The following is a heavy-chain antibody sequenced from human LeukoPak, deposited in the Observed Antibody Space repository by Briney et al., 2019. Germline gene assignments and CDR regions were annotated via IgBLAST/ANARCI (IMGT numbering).Heavy chain of an antibody. V-gene: IGHV4-59*01. D-gene: IGHD3-9*01. CDR3: ARVSGLTGYFNDAFDI. Sequence: SETLSLTCTVSGGSISSYYWSWIRQPPGKGLEWTGYIYYSGSTNYNPSLKSRVTISVDTSKNQFSLKLSSVTAADTAVYYCARVSGLTGYFNDAFDIWGQGTMVTVSS. CDR1: GGSISSYY. CDR2: IYYSGST. J-gene: IGHJ3*02.